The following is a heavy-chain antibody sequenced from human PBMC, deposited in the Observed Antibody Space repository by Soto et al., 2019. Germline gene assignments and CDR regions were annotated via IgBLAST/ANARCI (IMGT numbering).Heavy chain of an antibody. D-gene: IGHD5-12*01. CDR3: ARHASYSGSALDWFDP. CDR2: IYYSGST. Sequence: PAEGRSLTCIVSVGSLRSSRYSWGWIRQPRGKGLGWIGSIYYSGSTYYNPSGKSRVTMSVDTSKNQMSLKRSSVTAADTAVYYCARHASYSGSALDWFDPWGQGTLVTVSS. J-gene: IGHJ5*02. CDR1: VGSLRSSRYS. V-gene: IGHV4-39*01.